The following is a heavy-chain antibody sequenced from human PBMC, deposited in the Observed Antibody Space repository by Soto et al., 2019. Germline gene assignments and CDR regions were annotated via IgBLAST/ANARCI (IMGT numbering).Heavy chain of an antibody. CDR1: GGSVSNYY. V-gene: IGHV4-59*08. CDR2: IYYSGST. CDR3: ARHSNRNYGISYFDN. D-gene: IGHD2-21*01. J-gene: IGHJ4*02. Sequence: SETLSLTCTVSGGSVSNYYWSWIRQSPGKGLEWIGYIYYSGSTKYKPSLKSRVTMSVDTSKNQFSLKVSSATAADTSAYYCARHSNRNYGISYFDNWALGALVTVSS.